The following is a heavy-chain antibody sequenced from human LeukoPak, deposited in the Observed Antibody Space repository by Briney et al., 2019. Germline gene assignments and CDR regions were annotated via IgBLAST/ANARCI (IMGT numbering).Heavy chain of an antibody. V-gene: IGHV3-33*01. D-gene: IGHD2-15*01. Sequence: PGRSLRPSCAASGFTFSSYGMHWVRQAPGKGLEWVAVIWYDGSNKYYADSVKGRFTISRDNSKNTLYLQMNSLRAEDTAVYYCAREGQYCSGGSCYRMTMDVWGQGTTVTVSS. CDR1: GFTFSSYG. CDR2: IWYDGSNK. CDR3: AREGQYCSGGSCYRMTMDV. J-gene: IGHJ6*02.